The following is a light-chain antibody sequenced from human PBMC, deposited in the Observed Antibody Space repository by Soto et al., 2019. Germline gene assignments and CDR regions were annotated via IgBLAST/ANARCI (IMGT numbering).Light chain of an antibody. V-gene: IGKV3-20*01. CDR3: QQYGSSPPWT. CDR2: GAS. J-gene: IGKJ1*01. CDR1: QTITTSQ. Sequence: EIVLTQSPGTLSLSPGERATLFCRAIQTITTSQLAWYQQKPGQAPRLLIYGASSRATGIPDRFSGSGSGTDFTLTISRLEPEDFAVYYCQQYGSSPPWTFGQGTKVDIK.